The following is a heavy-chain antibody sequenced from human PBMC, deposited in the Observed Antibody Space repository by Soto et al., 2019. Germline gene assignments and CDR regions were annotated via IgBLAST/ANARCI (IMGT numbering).Heavy chain of an antibody. CDR3: ARAMGYSEPLNWFDP. CDR2: IIPIFGTA. CDR1: EGTFGTFA. V-gene: IGHV1-69*06. D-gene: IGHD2-15*01. J-gene: IGHJ5*02. Sequence: QVQLVQSGAEVKKPGSSVKFSGKPPEGTFGTFATSWCRQPPGKGFGGWGGIIPIFGTANYAQKFQGRVTITADKSTSTAYMELSSLRSEDTAVYYCARAMGYSEPLNWFDPWGQGTLVTVSS.